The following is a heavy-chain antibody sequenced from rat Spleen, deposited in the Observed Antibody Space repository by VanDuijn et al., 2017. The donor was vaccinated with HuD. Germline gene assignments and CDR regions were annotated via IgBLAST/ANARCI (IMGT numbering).Heavy chain of an antibody. J-gene: IGHJ4*01. Sequence: EVQLVESGGGLVQPGRSLKLSCAASGFTFSNYGMAWVRQAPTTGLEWVATISYDGSSTYYRDSVKGRFTISRDNAKSTLYLQMDSLRSEDTATYYCARHGSGYGVMDAWGQGASVTVSS. CDR2: ISYDGSST. V-gene: IGHV5-29*01. CDR1: GFTFSNYG. CDR3: ARHGSGYGVMDA. D-gene: IGHD4-3*01.